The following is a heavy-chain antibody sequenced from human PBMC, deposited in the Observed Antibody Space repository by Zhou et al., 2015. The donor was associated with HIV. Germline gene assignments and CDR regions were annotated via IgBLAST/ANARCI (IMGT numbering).Heavy chain of an antibody. Sequence: QVQLEQSGAEVKKPGSPVKVSCKTSGSTSNIYAINWVRQAPGQGLEWMGGIIPVFGTVKYAQKFQGRVTITAERSTSTAYMELSGLRFEDTAVYYCASATLLFGELSPLDYWGQGTLVTVSS. V-gene: IGHV1-69*06. CDR2: IIPVFGTV. D-gene: IGHD3-10*01. CDR3: ASATLLFGELSPLDY. J-gene: IGHJ4*02. CDR1: GSTSNIYA.